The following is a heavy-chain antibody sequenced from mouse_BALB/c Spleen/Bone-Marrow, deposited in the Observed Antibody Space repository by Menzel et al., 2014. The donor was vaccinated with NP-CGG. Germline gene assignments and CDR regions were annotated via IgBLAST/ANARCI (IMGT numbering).Heavy chain of an antibody. D-gene: IGHD2-3*01. J-gene: IGHJ2*01. CDR3: ARLPYDGPVY. Sequence: EVKLMESGGDLVKPGGSLKLSCAASGFTFSSYGMSWVRQTPDKRLEWVATISSGGSYTYYPDSVKGRFTISRDNAINTLYLQMSSLKSEDTAMYYCARLPYDGPVYWGQGTTLTVSS. CDR2: ISSGGSYT. CDR1: GFTFSSYG. V-gene: IGHV5-6*01.